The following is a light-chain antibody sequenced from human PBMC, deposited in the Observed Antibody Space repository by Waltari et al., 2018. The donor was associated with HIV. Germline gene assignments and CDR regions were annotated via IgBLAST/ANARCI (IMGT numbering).Light chain of an antibody. CDR2: WAS. V-gene: IGKV4-1*01. J-gene: IGKJ1*01. Sequence: DIVMTQSPDSLAVSLGERATINCKSSQSVLHISNHKDYLAWYQQKPGQPPKLLIFWASTRESGVPDRFSGSGSGTDFTLTISSLQAEDVAVYYCQQYYSTWTFGQGTKVEIK. CDR3: QQYYSTWT. CDR1: QSVLHISNHKDY.